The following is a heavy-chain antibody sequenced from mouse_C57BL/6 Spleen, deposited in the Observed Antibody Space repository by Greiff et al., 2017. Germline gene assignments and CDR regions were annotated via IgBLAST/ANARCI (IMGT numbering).Heavy chain of an antibody. CDR1: GYAFSSYW. D-gene: IGHD1-1*02. CDR3: ARGDYDAMDY. V-gene: IGHV1-80*01. CDR2: IYPGDGDT. J-gene: IGHJ4*01. Sequence: QVQLKESGAELVKPGASVKISCIASGYAFSSYWMNWVKQRPGKGLEWIGQIYPGDGDTNYNGKFKGKATLTADKSSSTAYMQLSSLTSEDSAVYFCARGDYDAMDYWGQGTSVTVSS.